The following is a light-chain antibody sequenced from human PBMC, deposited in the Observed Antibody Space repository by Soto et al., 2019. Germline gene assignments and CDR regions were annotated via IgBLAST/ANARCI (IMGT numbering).Light chain of an antibody. CDR2: KTS. CDR1: QTINNW. CDR3: KHYDNLTRYT. Sequence: DVQMTQSPSTLSASVGDRVTITCRASQTINNWWAWYQQRPGKAPTFLIYKTSTLETGVPSRFSGSGSGTEFTLTISSMQPEDIATYYCKHYDNLTRYTFGLGTKVDIK. V-gene: IGKV1-5*03. J-gene: IGKJ2*01.